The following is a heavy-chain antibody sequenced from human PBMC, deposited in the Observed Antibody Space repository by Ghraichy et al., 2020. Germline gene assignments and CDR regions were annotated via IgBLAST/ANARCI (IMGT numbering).Heavy chain of an antibody. V-gene: IGHV3-23*01. J-gene: IGHJ4*02. Sequence: GALRLSCAASGFTFSSYAMSWVRQAPGKGLEWVSAISGSGSNTYYADSVKGRFTISRDNSKNTLYLQMNSLRAEDTAVYYCAKARWLQNYYFDYWGQGTLVTVSS. CDR1: GFTFSSYA. CDR3: AKARWLQNYYFDY. D-gene: IGHD5-24*01. CDR2: ISGSGSNT.